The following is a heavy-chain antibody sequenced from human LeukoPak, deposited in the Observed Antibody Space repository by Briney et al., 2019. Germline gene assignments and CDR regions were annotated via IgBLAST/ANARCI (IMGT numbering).Heavy chain of an antibody. V-gene: IGHV4-31*03. CDR1: GGSISSGGYF. J-gene: IGHJ4*02. CDR2: IYYSGST. CDR3: ARASVTPMGILDY. Sequence: SQTLSLTCTVSGGSISSGGYFWSWIRQHPGKGLEWIGYIYYSGSTYYNPSLKSRVTISKDTSKNQFSLKLSSVTAADTAVYYCARASVTPMGILDYWGQGTLAAVSS. D-gene: IGHD5-18*01.